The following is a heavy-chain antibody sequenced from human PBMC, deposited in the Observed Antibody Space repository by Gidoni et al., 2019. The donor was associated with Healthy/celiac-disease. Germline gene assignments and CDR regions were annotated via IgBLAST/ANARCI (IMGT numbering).Heavy chain of an antibody. CDR1: GFTFSSYG. D-gene: IGHD6-13*01. J-gene: IGHJ4*02. V-gene: IGHV3-33*01. CDR2: IWYDGSNK. CDR3: ARDLSSSFDY. Sequence: QVQLVESGGGVVQPGRSLRLSCAASGFTFSSYGMHWVRQATGKGLEWVAVIWYDGSNKYYADSVKGRFTISRDNSKNTLYLQMNSLRAEDTAVYYCARDLSSSFDYWGQGTLVTVSS.